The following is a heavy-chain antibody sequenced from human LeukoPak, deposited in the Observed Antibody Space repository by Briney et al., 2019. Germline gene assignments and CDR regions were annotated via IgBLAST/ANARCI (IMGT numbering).Heavy chain of an antibody. V-gene: IGHV3-66*01. Sequence: XYMSWVRQAPGKGLEWVSVIYSGGSTYYADSVKGRFTISRDNSKNTLYLQMNSLRAEDTAVYYCARLTYGDYAFDIWGQGTMVTVSS. J-gene: IGHJ3*02. CDR3: ARLTYGDYAFDI. CDR1: XY. D-gene: IGHD4-17*01. CDR2: IYSGGST.